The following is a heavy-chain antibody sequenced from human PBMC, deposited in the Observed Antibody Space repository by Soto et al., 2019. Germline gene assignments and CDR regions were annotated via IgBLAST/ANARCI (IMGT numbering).Heavy chain of an antibody. V-gene: IGHV5-51*01. CDR1: GYSFTSYW. J-gene: IGHJ3*02. Sequence: PGESLKISCKGSGYSFTSYWIGWVRQMPGKGLEWMGIIYPGDSDTRYSPSFQGQVTISADKSISTAYLQWSSLKASDTAMYYCASPSNSVVRFVEWRTDDAFDIWGQGTMVPVSS. D-gene: IGHD3-3*01. CDR2: IYPGDSDT. CDR3: ASPSNSVVRFVEWRTDDAFDI.